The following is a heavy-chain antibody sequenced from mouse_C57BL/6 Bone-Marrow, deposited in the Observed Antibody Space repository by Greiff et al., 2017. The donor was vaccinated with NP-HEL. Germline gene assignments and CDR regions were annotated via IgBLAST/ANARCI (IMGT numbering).Heavy chain of an antibody. CDR3: ARPRQLRLPAGFDY. CDR1: GFTFSSYG. V-gene: IGHV5-6*01. CDR2: ISSGGSYT. J-gene: IGHJ3*01. Sequence: EVHLVESGGDLVKPGGSLKLSCAASGFTFSSYGMPWVRQTPDKRLEWVATISSGGSYTYYPDSVKGRCTISRDNAKNTLYLQMSRLKSEDTAMYYGARPRQLRLPAGFDYWGQGTLVTVSA. D-gene: IGHD3-2*02.